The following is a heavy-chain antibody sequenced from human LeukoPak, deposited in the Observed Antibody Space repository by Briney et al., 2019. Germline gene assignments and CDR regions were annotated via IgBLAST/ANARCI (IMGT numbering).Heavy chain of an antibody. CDR1: GFTFSIYW. CDR3: ARGRAAAGIFYMDV. J-gene: IGHJ6*03. D-gene: IGHD6-13*01. Sequence: GGSLRLSCAASGFTFSIYWMHWVRQAPGKGLVWVSRINSDGSSTSYADSVKGRFTISRDNAKNTLYLQMNSLRAEDTAVYYCARGRAAAGIFYMDVWGKGTTVTVSS. V-gene: IGHV3-74*01. CDR2: INSDGSST.